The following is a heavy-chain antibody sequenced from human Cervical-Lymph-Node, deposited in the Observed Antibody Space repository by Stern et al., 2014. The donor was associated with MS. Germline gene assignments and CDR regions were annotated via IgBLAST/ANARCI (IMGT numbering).Heavy chain of an antibody. V-gene: IGHV3-30*18. Sequence: VQLVESGGGVVQPGRSLRLSCAASGFTFSKYAMHWVRQAPGKGLEWVAVISFDGDNTYYQDAVKGRFTISRDNSKNTLYLQMNSLSAEDTAEYYCAKDLLSLRFGYRDSSGYTDYWGQGTLVTVSS. CDR3: AKDLLSLRFGYRDSSGYTDY. CDR2: ISFDGDNT. J-gene: IGHJ4*02. D-gene: IGHD3-22*01. CDR1: GFTFSKYA.